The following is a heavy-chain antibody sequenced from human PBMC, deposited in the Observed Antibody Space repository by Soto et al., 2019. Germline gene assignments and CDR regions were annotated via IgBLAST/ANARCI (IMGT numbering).Heavy chain of an antibody. CDR2: ISDSGVST. V-gene: IGHV3-23*01. CDR3: AKERSGTYRPSDY. J-gene: IGHJ4*02. Sequence: EVQLLESGGGLVQPGGSLRLSCAASGFTFSNYAMNWVRQAPEKGLEWVSAISDSGVSTYYADSVKGRFTISRDNSKNALFLQMNSLRADDTAFYCCAKERSGTYRPSDYWGQGTLVSVSS. CDR1: GFTFSNYA. D-gene: IGHD1-26*01.